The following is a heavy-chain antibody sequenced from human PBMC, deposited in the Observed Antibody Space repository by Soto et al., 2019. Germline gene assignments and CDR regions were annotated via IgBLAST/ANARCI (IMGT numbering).Heavy chain of an antibody. CDR1: GAVTFSGSYY. J-gene: IGHJ4*02. CDR3: ARGYSGYDYNFDY. D-gene: IGHD5-12*01. V-gene: IGHV4-31*03. CDR2: IFNSGSA. Sequence: QVQLQESGPGLVKPSQTLSLTCSVSGAVTFSGSYYWSWIRQRPGKGLECLGYIFNSGSAYYNPSLRSRVTISIDTSKDEFSLTLSSVTAADTAVYFCARGYSGYDYNFDYWGQGVSVTVSS.